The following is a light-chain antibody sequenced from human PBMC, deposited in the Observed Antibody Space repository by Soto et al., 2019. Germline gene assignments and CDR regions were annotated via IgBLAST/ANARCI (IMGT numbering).Light chain of an antibody. Sequence: DIQMTQSPSTLSASVGDTVTITCRASQSLSYWLAWYQQKPGQAPKLLIHKASTWATGVPSRFSGSGSGTEFTLTISSLQPDDFAVFYCQQYGSFPYTFGQGTKLEIK. J-gene: IGKJ2*01. CDR1: QSLSYW. CDR2: KAS. V-gene: IGKV1-5*03. CDR3: QQYGSFPYT.